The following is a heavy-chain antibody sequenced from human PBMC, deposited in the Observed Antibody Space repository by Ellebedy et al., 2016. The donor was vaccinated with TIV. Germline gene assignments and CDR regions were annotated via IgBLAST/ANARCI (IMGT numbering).Heavy chain of an antibody. CDR1: GFTVSSKH. D-gene: IGHD3-22*01. Sequence: GESLKISCAAPGFTVSSKHMRWVRQAPGKGLEWVAIIYSGGSAYYADSFKGRFTISRDNSKNTLYLQMNSLRAEDTAVYYCARHEGKAGNYYDSSGYRYWGQGTLVTVSS. J-gene: IGHJ1*01. V-gene: IGHV3-66*04. CDR2: IYSGGSA. CDR3: ARHEGKAGNYYDSSGYRY.